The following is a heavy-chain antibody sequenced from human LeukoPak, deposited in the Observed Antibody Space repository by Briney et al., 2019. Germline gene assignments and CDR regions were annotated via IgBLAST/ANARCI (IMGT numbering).Heavy chain of an antibody. D-gene: IGHD3-22*01. CDR2: IKGNGAST. CDR3: AKDYYYDSSGYTYFDY. CDR1: GFTFENYG. Sequence: GGSLRLSCAASGFTFENYGMSWVRQAPGKGLEWVSGIKGNGASTGYADSVKGRFTISRDNAKNSLYLQMNSLRAEDMAFYYCAKDYYYDSSGYTYFDYWGQGALVTASS. J-gene: IGHJ4*02. V-gene: IGHV3-20*04.